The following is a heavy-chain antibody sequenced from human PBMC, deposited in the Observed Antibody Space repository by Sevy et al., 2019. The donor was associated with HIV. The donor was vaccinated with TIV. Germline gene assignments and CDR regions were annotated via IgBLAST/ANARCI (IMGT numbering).Heavy chain of an antibody. CDR2: MNPNSGNT. Sequence: ALVKVSCKASGYTFTSYDINWVRQATGQGLEWMGWMNPNSGNTGYAQKFQGRVTMTRNTSISTAYMELSSLRSEDTAVYYCARGAVAGPGEDYWGQGTLVTVSS. CDR1: GYTFTSYD. D-gene: IGHD6-19*01. CDR3: ARGAVAGPGEDY. V-gene: IGHV1-8*01. J-gene: IGHJ4*02.